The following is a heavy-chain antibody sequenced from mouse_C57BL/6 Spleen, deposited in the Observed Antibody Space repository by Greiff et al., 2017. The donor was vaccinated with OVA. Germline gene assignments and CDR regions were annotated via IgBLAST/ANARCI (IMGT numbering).Heavy chain of an antibody. CDR3: ARSGYYGNYYFDY. J-gene: IGHJ2*01. Sequence: QVQLKESGTELVKPGASVKLSCKASGYTFTSYWMHWVKQRPGQGLEWIGNINPSNGGTNYNEKFKSKATLTVDKSSSTAYMQLSSLTSEDSAVYYCARSGYYGNYYFDYWGQGTTLTVSS. CDR1: GYTFTSYW. V-gene: IGHV1-53*01. CDR2: INPSNGGT. D-gene: IGHD2-1*01.